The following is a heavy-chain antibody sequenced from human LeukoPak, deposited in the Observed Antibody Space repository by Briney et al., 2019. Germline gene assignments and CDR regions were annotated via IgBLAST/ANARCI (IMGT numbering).Heavy chain of an antibody. CDR1: GFTFSSYA. J-gene: IGHJ4*02. D-gene: IGHD6-13*01. CDR2: ISGSGGST. CDR3: AKDWGSSSWYYFDY. Sequence: PGGSLRLSCAASGFTFSSYAMSWVRQAPGKGLEWVSAISGSGGSTYYADSVKGRFTISRDNSKSTLYLQMNSLRAEDTAVYYCAKDWGSSSWYYFDYWGQGTLVTVSS. V-gene: IGHV3-23*01.